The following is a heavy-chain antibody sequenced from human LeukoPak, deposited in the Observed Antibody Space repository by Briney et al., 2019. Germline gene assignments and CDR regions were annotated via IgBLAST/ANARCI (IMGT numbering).Heavy chain of an antibody. CDR1: GYTFTSYT. J-gene: IGHJ6*03. D-gene: IGHD2-2*01. CDR2: INTGNGNT. Sequence: ASVKVSCKASGYTFTSYTIHWVRQAPGQRLEWMGWINTGNGNTKYSQEFQGRVTITRDTSASTAYMELRSLRSDDTAVYYCARGRVVPAANYYYYYYMDVWGKGTTVTISS. V-gene: IGHV1-3*04. CDR3: ARGRVVPAANYYYYYYMDV.